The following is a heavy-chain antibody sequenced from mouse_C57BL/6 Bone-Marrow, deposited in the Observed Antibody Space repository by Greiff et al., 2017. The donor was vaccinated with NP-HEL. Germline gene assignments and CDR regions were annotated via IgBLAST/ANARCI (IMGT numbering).Heavy chain of an antibody. CDR3: APNLLLRPPWDFDV. D-gene: IGHD1-1*01. V-gene: IGHV1-74*01. Sequence: QVQLKQPGAELVKPGASVKVSCKASGYTFTSYWMHWVKQRPGQGLEWIGRIHPSDSDTNYNQKFKGKATLTVDKSSSTAYMQLSSLTSEDSAVYYCAPNLLLRPPWDFDVWGTGTTVTVSS. J-gene: IGHJ1*03. CDR1: GYTFTSYW. CDR2: IHPSDSDT.